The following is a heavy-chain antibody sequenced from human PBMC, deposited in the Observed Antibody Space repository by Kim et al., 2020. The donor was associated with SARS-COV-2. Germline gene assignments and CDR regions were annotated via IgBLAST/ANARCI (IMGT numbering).Heavy chain of an antibody. D-gene: IGHD3-10*01. Sequence: YSTPSLKSRVTISVDTSKNQFSLKLSSVTAADTAVYYCARQDYDYYGFDPWGQGTLVTVSS. V-gene: IGHV4-39*01. J-gene: IGHJ5*02. CDR3: ARQDYDYYGFDP.